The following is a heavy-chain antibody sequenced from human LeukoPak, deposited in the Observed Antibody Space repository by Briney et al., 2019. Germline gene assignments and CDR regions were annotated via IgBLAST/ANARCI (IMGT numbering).Heavy chain of an antibody. Sequence: GGSLRLSCAASGFTFSSYAMSWVRQAPGKGLEWVSAISGSGGSTYYADSVKGRFTISRDNSKNTLYLQMNSLRAEDTAVYYCAKDPPHPYNGNNNWFDPWGQGTLVTVSS. CDR2: ISGSGGST. V-gene: IGHV3-23*01. CDR3: AKDPPHPYNGNNNWFDP. J-gene: IGHJ5*02. CDR1: GFTFSSYA. D-gene: IGHD1/OR15-1a*01.